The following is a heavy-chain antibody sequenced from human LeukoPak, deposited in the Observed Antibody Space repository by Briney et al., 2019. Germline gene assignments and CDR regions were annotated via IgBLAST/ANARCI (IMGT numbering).Heavy chain of an antibody. CDR1: GFTFSSYE. CDR2: ISNSSSTI. J-gene: IGHJ6*03. V-gene: IGHV3-48*03. D-gene: IGHD3-10*01. Sequence: GEPLRLSCAASGFTFSSYEKNGGLQAPRKRREEVSDISNSSSTIYYAASVKGRFTISGDKAKNLLSLQMNIVTAEDTAVHYCARGEWSYRDSYYYMDVWGKGTTVTVSS. CDR3: ARGEWSYRDSYYYMDV.